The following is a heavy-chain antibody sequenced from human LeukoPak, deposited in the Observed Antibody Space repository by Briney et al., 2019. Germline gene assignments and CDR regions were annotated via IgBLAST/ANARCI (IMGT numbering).Heavy chain of an antibody. J-gene: IGHJ6*04. D-gene: IGHD6-25*01. V-gene: IGHV1-2*07. CDR2: INPNTGGR. Sequence: ASVKVSCKASGYSFTAYYIHWVRQAPGQGLEWMGWINPNTGGRKYAHEFQDRVTMTRDTSISIAYVELSSLRFDDTAVYYCARDPAAPGGHGMEVWGEGATVTVSS. CDR1: GYSFTAYY. CDR3: ARDPAAPGGHGMEV.